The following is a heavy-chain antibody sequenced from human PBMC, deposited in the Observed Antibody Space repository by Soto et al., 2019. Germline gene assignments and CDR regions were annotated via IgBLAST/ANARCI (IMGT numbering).Heavy chain of an antibody. V-gene: IGHV1-58*01. CDR3: AADLTERLREFDP. Sequence: GASVKVSCKASGFTFTSSAVQWVRQARGQRLEWIGWIVVGSGNTNYAQKFQERVTITRDMSTSTAYMELSSLRSEDTAVYYCAADLTERLREFDPWGQGTLVTVAS. CDR1: GFTFTSSA. D-gene: IGHD2-21*02. J-gene: IGHJ5*02. CDR2: IVVGSGNT.